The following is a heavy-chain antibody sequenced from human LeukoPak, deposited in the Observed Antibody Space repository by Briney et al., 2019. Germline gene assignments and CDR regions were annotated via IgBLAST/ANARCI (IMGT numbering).Heavy chain of an antibody. CDR2: IWSDGSNK. CDR1: GFTISHCV. J-gene: IGHJ4*02. V-gene: IGHV3-33*06. Sequence: SGGPLRLSCAASGFTISHCVKHGRRQAPGRGLEWVAVIWSDGSNKFYADSGKGRFTLSRDNSQNTVDLHMNILRAEDTAVYYRAKDAQRGFDYSNSLEYWGQGTLVTVSS. CDR3: AKDAQRGFDYSNSLEY. D-gene: IGHD4-11*01.